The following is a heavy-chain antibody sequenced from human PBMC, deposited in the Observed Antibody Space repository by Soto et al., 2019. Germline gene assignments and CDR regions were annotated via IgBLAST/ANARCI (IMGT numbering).Heavy chain of an antibody. Sequence: ASVKVSCKACGCTFSSYAISWVRQAPGQGREWMGGIIPIFGTANYAQKFQGRVTITADESTSTAYMELSSLRSEDTAVYYCARVRGYSYGRSDFYYYYGMDVWGQRTTVTLAX. D-gene: IGHD5-18*01. V-gene: IGHV1-69*13. CDR1: GCTFSSYA. CDR2: IIPIFGTA. CDR3: ARVRGYSYGRSDFYYYYGMDV. J-gene: IGHJ6*01.